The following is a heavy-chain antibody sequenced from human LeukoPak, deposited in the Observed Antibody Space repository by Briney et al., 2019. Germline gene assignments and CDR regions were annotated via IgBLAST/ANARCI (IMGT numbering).Heavy chain of an antibody. J-gene: IGHJ3*02. Sequence: ASVKVSCKASGYTFTGYSMHWVRQAPGQGLEWMGWINPSSGGTNYAQKFQGRVTMTRDTSINTSYMELRRLRSDDTAVYYCARGGIVVLGVMDIWGQGTVVTVSS. CDR3: ARGGIVVLGVMDI. CDR1: GYTFTGYS. D-gene: IGHD2-21*01. V-gene: IGHV1-2*02. CDR2: INPSSGGT.